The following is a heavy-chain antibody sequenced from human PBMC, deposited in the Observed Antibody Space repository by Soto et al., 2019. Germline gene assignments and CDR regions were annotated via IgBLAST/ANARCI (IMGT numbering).Heavy chain of an antibody. Sequence: GEALKISWKGSGYSFTSYLIGWVRQMPGKGLEWMGIIYPGDSDTRYSPSFQGQVTISADKSISTAYLQWSSLKASDTAMYYCASSNYPGQEDYWGQGTLVTVSS. V-gene: IGHV5-51*01. CDR1: GYSFTSYL. CDR3: ASSNYPGQEDY. D-gene: IGHD4-4*01. J-gene: IGHJ4*02. CDR2: IYPGDSDT.